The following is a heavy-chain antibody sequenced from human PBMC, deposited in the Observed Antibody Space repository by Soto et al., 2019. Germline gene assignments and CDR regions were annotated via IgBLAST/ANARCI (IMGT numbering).Heavy chain of an antibody. CDR3: ARDLAVAGTIDDYYYGMDV. D-gene: IGHD6-19*01. CDR1: GGSISSGGYY. J-gene: IGHJ6*02. Sequence: PSETLSLTCTVSGGSISSGGYYWSWIRQHPGKGLEWIGYIYYSGSTYYNPSLKSRVTISVDTSKNQFSLKLSSVTAADTAVYYCARDLAVAGTIDDYYYGMDVWGQGTTVTVSS. CDR2: IYYSGST. V-gene: IGHV4-31*03.